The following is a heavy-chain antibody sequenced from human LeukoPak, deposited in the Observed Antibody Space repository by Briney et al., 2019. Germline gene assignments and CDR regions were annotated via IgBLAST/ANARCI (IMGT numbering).Heavy chain of an antibody. CDR1: GYTFTSYY. CDR3: ARSRGCPLLYSYGTTPCYFDY. V-gene: IGHV1-46*01. D-gene: IGHD5-18*01. J-gene: IGHJ4*02. Sequence: GASVKVSCKASGYTFTSYYMHWVRQAPGQGLEWMGIINPSGGSTSYAQKFQGRVTMTRDMSTSTVYMELSSLRSEDTAVYYCARSRGCPLLYSYGTTPCYFDYWGQGTLVTVSS. CDR2: INPSGGST.